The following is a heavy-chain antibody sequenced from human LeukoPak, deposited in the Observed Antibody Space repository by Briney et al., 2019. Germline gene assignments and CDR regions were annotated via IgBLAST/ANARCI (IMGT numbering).Heavy chain of an antibody. D-gene: IGHD3-10*01. J-gene: IGHJ4*02. V-gene: IGHV3-9*01. CDR3: AKDTYYYGSGSYPDY. CDR2: ISWNSGSI. Sequence: GGSLRLSCAASGFTFDDYAMHWVRQAPGKGLEWVSGISWNSGSIGYADSVKGRFTISRDNAKNSLYLQMNSLRAEDTALYYCAKDTYYYGSGSYPDYWGQGTLVTVSS. CDR1: GFTFDDYA.